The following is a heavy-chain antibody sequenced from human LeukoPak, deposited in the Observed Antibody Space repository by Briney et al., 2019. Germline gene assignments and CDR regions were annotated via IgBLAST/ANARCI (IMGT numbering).Heavy chain of an antibody. CDR1: GGSISSYY. CDR3: AREYSSGWYYFDY. Sequence: PSETLSLTCTVSGGSISSYYWSWIRQPPGKGLEWIGYIYYSGSTNYNPSLKSRVTISVDTSKNQFSLKLSSVTAADTAVYYCAREYSSGWYYFDYWGQGTLVTVSS. J-gene: IGHJ4*02. D-gene: IGHD6-13*01. V-gene: IGHV4-59*01. CDR2: IYYSGST.